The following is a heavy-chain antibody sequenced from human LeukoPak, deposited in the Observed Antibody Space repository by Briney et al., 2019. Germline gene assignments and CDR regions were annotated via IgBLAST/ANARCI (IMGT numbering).Heavy chain of an antibody. CDR2: TYYTGST. J-gene: IGHJ4*02. Sequence: KPSETLSLTCSVSGGSIISYYWSWIRQPPGKGLEWIGYTYYTGSTNSNPSLKSRVTISVDTSKNQFSLRLTSVTAADTAVYYCARGYYYDYSGPDFDYWGQGTLVTVSS. CDR1: GGSIISYY. D-gene: IGHD3-22*01. V-gene: IGHV4-59*13. CDR3: ARGYYYDYSGPDFDY.